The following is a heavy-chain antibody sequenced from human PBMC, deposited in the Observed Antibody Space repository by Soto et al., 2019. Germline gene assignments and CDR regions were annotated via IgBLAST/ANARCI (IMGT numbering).Heavy chain of an antibody. V-gene: IGHV4-59*01. J-gene: IGHJ5*02. CDR3: ARLPNTDNWFDP. CDR2: IYYSGST. CDR1: GGSISSYY. Sequence: QVQLQESGPGLVKPSETLSLTCTVSGGSISSYYWSWIRQPPGKGLEWIGYIYYSGSTNYNPSLKSRVTISVDTSKNQFSLKLSSVTAADTAVYYCARLPNTDNWFDPWGQGTLVTVSS.